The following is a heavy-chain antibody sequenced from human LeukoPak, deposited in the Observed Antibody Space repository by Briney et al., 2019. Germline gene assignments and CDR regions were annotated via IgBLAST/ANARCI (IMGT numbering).Heavy chain of an antibody. CDR3: AKERQTGDYFTSDY. CDR1: GFTFSSYA. Sequence: TGGSLRLSCAASGFTFSSYAMSWVRQAPGEGLELLSAINNRGSSTYYAGSVKDRFTISRDNSENTLYLQMNSLTVDDTAVYFCAKERQTGDYFTSDYWGQGTLVTVSS. D-gene: IGHD4-17*01. V-gene: IGHV3-23*01. J-gene: IGHJ4*02. CDR2: INNRGSST.